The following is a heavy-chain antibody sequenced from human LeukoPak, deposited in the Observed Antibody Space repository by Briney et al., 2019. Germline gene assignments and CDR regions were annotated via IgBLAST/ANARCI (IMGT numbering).Heavy chain of an antibody. CDR2: INHSGST. Sequence: PSETLSLTCAVYGGSFSGYYWSWIRQPPGKGLEWIGEINHSGSTNYNPSLKSRVTISVDTSKNQFPLKLSSVTAADTAVYYCARGPLIAAAGTKYNWFDPWGQGTLVTVSS. V-gene: IGHV4-34*01. D-gene: IGHD6-13*01. J-gene: IGHJ5*02. CDR1: GGSFSGYY. CDR3: ARGPLIAAAGTKYNWFDP.